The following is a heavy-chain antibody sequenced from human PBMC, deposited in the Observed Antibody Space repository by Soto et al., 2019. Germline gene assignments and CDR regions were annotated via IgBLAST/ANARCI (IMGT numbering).Heavy chain of an antibody. CDR2: INHSGST. J-gene: IGHJ5*02. CDR1: GGSFSGYY. Sequence: QVQLQQWGAGLLKPSETLSLTCAVYGGSFSGYYWSWIRQPPGKGLEWIGEINHSGSTNYNPSLKSRVTISVDTSKTQFSLKLSSVTAADTAVYYCARRRNYDFWSGYYSGGGWCDPWGQGTLVTVSS. V-gene: IGHV4-34*01. D-gene: IGHD3-3*01. CDR3: ARRRNYDFWSGYYSGGGWCDP.